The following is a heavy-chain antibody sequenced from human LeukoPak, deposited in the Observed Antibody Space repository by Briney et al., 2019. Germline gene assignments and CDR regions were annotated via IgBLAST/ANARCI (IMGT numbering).Heavy chain of an antibody. J-gene: IGHJ5*02. V-gene: IGHV4-31*03. CDR3: ARDTYYYGSGT. D-gene: IGHD3-10*01. CDR1: GGSVTSGTYY. Sequence: PSETLSLTCTVSGGSVTSGTYYWSWIRQPPGKGLEWIGYIYYSGSTYYNPSLKSRVTISVDTSKNQFSLKLSSVTAADTAVYYCARDTYYYGSGTWGQGTLVTVSS. CDR2: IYYSGST.